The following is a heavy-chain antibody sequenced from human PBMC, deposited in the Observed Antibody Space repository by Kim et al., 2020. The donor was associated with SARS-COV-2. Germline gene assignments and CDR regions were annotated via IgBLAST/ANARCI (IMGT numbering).Heavy chain of an antibody. V-gene: IGHV3-21*01. J-gene: IGHJ6*02. Sequence: YADSLRGRFTISRDSARRSLFLQMNGLRVEDTAVYYCARDREFSYGMDVWGQGTTVSVSS. D-gene: IGHD3-10*01. CDR3: ARDREFSYGMDV.